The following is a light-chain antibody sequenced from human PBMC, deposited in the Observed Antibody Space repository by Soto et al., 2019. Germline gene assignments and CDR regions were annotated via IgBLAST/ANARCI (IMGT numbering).Light chain of an antibody. V-gene: IGLV2-8*01. CDR2: EVV. CDR3: KSYACSNTSV. CDR1: KNDIGVYDF. J-gene: IGLJ1*01. Sequence: QSVLTQPPSASGSPGQSVTISCTGTKNDIGVYDFVSWYQHHPGKAPRLIIYEVVQRPSGVPDRFSGSKSGNTASLTVSGLQGADEAEYFCKSYACSNTSVFGTGSMVIVL.